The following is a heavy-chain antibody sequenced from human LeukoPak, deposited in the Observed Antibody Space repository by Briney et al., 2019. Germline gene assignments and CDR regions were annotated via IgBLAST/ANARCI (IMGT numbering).Heavy chain of an antibody. J-gene: IGHJ4*02. V-gene: IGHV1-2*06. D-gene: IGHD6-13*01. CDR1: GYTFTAYY. CDR2: INPNSGGT. Sequence: ASVKVSCRASGYTFTAYYIHWVRQAPGQGLEWMGRINPNSGGTNYAQNFQGRVTMTTDTSTSTAYMELRSLRSDDTAVYYCARGGVSSSWYRTPDYWAQGTLVTVSS. CDR3: ARGGVSSSWYRTPDY.